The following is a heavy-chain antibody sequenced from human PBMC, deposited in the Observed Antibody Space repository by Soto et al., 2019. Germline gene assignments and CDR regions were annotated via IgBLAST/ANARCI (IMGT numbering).Heavy chain of an antibody. CDR1: GYSFSNYA. V-gene: IGHV1-18*01. D-gene: IGHD3-3*01. Sequence: QVQLVQSGGEVKKPGASVKVSCKASGYSFSNYAISWVRQAPGQGLEWMGWINVYKGDTKYSQKFQDRVTVTTDTSTSTAYMEFRSLRSDDTGVYYCARDSSYNDFWSSIMEVYHYGLDVWVQGTTVSVSS. CDR3: ARDSSYNDFWSSIMEVYHYGLDV. CDR2: INVYKGDT. J-gene: IGHJ6*02.